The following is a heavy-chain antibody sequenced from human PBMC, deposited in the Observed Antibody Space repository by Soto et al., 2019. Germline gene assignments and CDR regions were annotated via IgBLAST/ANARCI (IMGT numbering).Heavy chain of an antibody. V-gene: IGHV4-39*01. CDR1: GGAINSTVYY. Sequence: ASETLSLTCTVSGGAINSTVYYWGWIRQPPRKGLEWIGSSNYGGPTYYSPSLQSRVTISLDTAKNHFSLNLRSVTAADTAVYYCARHGAYSASVYYYYGMDVWGQGTTVTVSS. CDR3: ARHGAYSASVYYYYGMDV. J-gene: IGHJ6*02. D-gene: IGHD3-16*01. CDR2: SNYGGPT.